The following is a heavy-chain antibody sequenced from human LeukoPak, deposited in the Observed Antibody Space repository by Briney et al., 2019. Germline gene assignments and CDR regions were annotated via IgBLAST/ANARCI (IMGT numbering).Heavy chain of an antibody. CDR1: GGSFSGYY. J-gene: IGHJ4*02. V-gene: IGHV4-34*01. Sequence: PSETLSLTCAVYGGSFSGYYWSWIRQPPGKGLEWIGEINHSGSTNYNPSLKSRVTISVDTSKNQFSLKLSSVTAADTAVYYCARRFSYFDYWGQGTLVTVSS. CDR2: INHSGST. D-gene: IGHD2/OR15-2a*01. CDR3: ARRFSYFDY.